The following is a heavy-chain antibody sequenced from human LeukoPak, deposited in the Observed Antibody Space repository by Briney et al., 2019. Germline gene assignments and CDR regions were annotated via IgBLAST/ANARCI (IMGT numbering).Heavy chain of an antibody. V-gene: IGHV3-9*01. CDR1: GFTFDDYA. CDR2: ISWNSGSI. D-gene: IGHD5-12*01. J-gene: IGHJ4*02. Sequence: PGRSLRLSCAASGFTFDDYAMHWVRQAPGKGLEWVSGISWNSGSIGYADSVKGRFTISRDNAKNSLYLQMNSLRAEDTAVYYCAKYGGYDYLVDYWGQGTLVTVSS. CDR3: AKYGGYDYLVDY.